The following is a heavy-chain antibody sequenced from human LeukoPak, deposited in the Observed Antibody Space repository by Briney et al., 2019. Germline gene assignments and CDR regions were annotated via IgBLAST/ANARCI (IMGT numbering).Heavy chain of an antibody. V-gene: IGHV3-15*01. D-gene: IGHD1-26*01. J-gene: IGHJ3*02. CDR1: GFTFSNAW. CDR2: IKSKTDGGTT. Sequence: GGSLRLSCAASGFTFSNAWMSWVRQAPGKGLEWVGRIKSKTDGGTTDYAAPVKGRFTISRDDSKNTLYLQMNSLKTEGTAVYYCTTDRGSYDAFDIWGQGTMVTVSS. CDR3: TTDRGSYDAFDI.